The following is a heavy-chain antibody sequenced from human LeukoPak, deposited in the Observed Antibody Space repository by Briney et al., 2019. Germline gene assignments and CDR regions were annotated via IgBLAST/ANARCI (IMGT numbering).Heavy chain of an antibody. CDR2: INSDGIST. Sequence: GGSLRRSGAASGFSFSSYWMHWVRQAPGKVLVWVSRINSDGISTSYADSVKGRFTISRDNSKNTLYLQMDSLRAEDTAIYYCAKAVTSDYHSLYYNYYMDVWGKGTTVTVSS. CDR3: AKAVTSDYHSLYYNYYMDV. CDR1: GFSFSSYW. V-gene: IGHV3-74*01. J-gene: IGHJ6*03. D-gene: IGHD3-10*01.